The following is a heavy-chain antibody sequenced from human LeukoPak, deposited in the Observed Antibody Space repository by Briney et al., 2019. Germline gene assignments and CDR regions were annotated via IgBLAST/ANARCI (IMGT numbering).Heavy chain of an antibody. CDR2: ISGSGGST. D-gene: IGHD3-10*01. CDR3: ARGPITMVRGVITGYFDY. V-gene: IGHV3-23*01. Sequence: GGSLRLSCAASGFTFSSYGMSWVRQAPGKGLEWVSAISGSGGSTYYADSVKGRFTISRDNSKNTLYLQMNSLRAEDTAVYYCARGPITMVRGVITGYFDYWGQGTLVTVSS. J-gene: IGHJ4*02. CDR1: GFTFSSYG.